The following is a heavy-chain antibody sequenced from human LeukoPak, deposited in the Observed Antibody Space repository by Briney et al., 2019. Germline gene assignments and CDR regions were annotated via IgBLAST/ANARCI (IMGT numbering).Heavy chain of an antibody. Sequence: SETLSLTCTVSGGSVSSGSYYWSWIRQPPGKGLEWIGYIYYSGSTNYNPSLKSRVTISVDTSKNEFSLKLSSVPAADTAVYYCATSGSGSIGYFDYWGQGTLVTVSS. CDR2: IYYSGST. J-gene: IGHJ4*02. D-gene: IGHD3-10*01. V-gene: IGHV4-61*01. CDR1: GGSVSSGSYY. CDR3: ATSGSGSIGYFDY.